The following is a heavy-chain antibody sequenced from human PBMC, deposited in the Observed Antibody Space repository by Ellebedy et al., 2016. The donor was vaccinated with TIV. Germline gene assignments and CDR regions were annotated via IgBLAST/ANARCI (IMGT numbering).Heavy chain of an antibody. CDR1: GFTFTNYA. D-gene: IGHD6-19*01. Sequence: GGSLRLSXAASGFTFTNYAMNWVRQTPGKALEWVSAISGRGGTTYYADSVKGRFFISRDNSENTLYLQMSSLRAEDTAIYNCVKGGWLDDWGQGTLVTVSS. V-gene: IGHV3-23*01. CDR2: ISGRGGTT. J-gene: IGHJ4*02. CDR3: VKGGWLDD.